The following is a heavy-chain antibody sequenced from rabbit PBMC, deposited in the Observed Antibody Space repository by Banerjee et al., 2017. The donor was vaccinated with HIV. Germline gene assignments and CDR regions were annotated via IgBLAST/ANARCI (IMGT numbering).Heavy chain of an antibody. Sequence: QSLEESGGDLVKPGASLTLTCKASGFTLSRYWMCWVRQAPGKGLEWIACIYAGSSGTTYYASWAKGRFTISKTSSTTVTLQMTSLTAADTATYFCARDRDDGYDAYDMFKLWGPGTLVTVS. D-gene: IGHD6-1*01. CDR2: IYAGSSGTT. V-gene: IGHV1S40*01. CDR3: ARDRDDGYDAYDMFKL. CDR1: GFTLSRYW. J-gene: IGHJ4*01.